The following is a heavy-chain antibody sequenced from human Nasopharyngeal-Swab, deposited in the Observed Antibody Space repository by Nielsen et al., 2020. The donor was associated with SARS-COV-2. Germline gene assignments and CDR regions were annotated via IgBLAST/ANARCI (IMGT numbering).Heavy chain of an antibody. CDR2: ISGSGGST. Sequence: GESLKISCAASGFTFSSYAMSWVRQAPGKGLEWVSAISGSGGSTYYADSVKGRFTISRDNSKNTLYLQMNSLRAEDTAVCYCAKDGGLTTFPYYYYGMDVWGQGTTVTVSS. D-gene: IGHD4/OR15-4a*01. V-gene: IGHV3-23*01. J-gene: IGHJ6*02. CDR1: GFTFSSYA. CDR3: AKDGGLTTFPYYYYGMDV.